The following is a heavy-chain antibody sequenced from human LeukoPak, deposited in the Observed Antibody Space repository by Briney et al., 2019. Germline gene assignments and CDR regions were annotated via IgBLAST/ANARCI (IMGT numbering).Heavy chain of an antibody. CDR3: TRVIDFWSGYPY. J-gene: IGHJ4*02. V-gene: IGHV3-49*04. CDR1: GFTFGDYA. D-gene: IGHD3-3*01. CDR2: IRSKAYGGTT. Sequence: GGSLRLSCTASGFTFGDYAMSWVRQAPGKGLEWVGFIRSKAYGGTTEYAASVKGRFTISRDDSKSIAYLQMNSLKTEDTAVYYCTRVIDFWSGYPYWGQGTLVTVSS.